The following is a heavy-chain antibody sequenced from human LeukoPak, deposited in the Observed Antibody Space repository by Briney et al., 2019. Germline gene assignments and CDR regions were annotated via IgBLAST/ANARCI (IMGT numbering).Heavy chain of an antibody. CDR3: AREDGARSNFDY. V-gene: IGHV1-2*02. J-gene: IGHJ4*02. CDR2: INPNSGGT. CDR1: GYTFTGYY. Sequence: RASVKVSCKASGYTFTGYYMHWVRQAPGQGLEWMGWINPNSGGTNYAQKFQGRVTMTRDTSISTAYMELSRLRSDDTAVYYCAREDGARSNFDYWGQGTLVTVSS. D-gene: IGHD1-26*01.